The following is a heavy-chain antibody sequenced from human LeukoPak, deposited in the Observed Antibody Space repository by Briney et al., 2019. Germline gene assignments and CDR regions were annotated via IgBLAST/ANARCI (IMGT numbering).Heavy chain of an antibody. V-gene: IGHV3-48*04. CDR3: AKSDDSSGYYPPDY. D-gene: IGHD3-22*01. Sequence: GGSLRLSCAASGFTFSSYSMNWVRQAPGKGLEWVSYITPSSSTIYYADSVKGRFTISRDNAKNSLYLQMNSLRAEDTAVYYCAKSDDSSGYYPPDYWGQGTLVTVSS. CDR2: ITPSSSTI. CDR1: GFTFSSYS. J-gene: IGHJ4*02.